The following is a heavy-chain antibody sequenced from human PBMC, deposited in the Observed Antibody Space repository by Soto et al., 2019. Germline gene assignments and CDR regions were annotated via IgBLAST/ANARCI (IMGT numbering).Heavy chain of an antibody. CDR3: ARLKEWGIVVPYSHEADWFDP. D-gene: IGHD3-22*01. Sequence: GASVKVSCKASGYTFTSYYMHWVRQAPGQGLEWMGIINPSGGSTSYGQKFQGRVTMTRDTSTSTVYMELSSLRSEDTAVYYCARLKEWGIVVPYSHEADWFDPWGQGTLVTVSS. V-gene: IGHV1-46*01. J-gene: IGHJ5*02. CDR2: INPSGGST. CDR1: GYTFTSYY.